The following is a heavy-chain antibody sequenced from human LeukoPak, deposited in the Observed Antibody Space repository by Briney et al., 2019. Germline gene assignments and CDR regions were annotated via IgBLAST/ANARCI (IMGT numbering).Heavy chain of an antibody. CDR2: IYYSGST. Sequence: SETLSLTCTVSGGSISSYYWSWIRQPPGKGLEWIGYIYYSGSTNYNPSLKSRVTISVDTSKTQFSLKMSSVTAADTAVYYCARETPYYYDSSGYYFDYWGQGTLVTVSS. V-gene: IGHV4-59*01. CDR1: GGSISSYY. CDR3: ARETPYYYDSSGYYFDY. J-gene: IGHJ4*02. D-gene: IGHD3-22*01.